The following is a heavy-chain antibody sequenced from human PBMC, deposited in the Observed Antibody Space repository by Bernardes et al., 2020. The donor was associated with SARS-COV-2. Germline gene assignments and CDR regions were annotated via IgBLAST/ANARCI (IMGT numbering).Heavy chain of an antibody. D-gene: IGHD3-22*01. Sequence: GGSLRLSCTASGFTFSNYGMNWVRQAPGKGLEWLAVIRDDGSDKHHADSVKGRFTISRDNSKNTLYLQMNSLREEDTALYYCAREIVVVSSFFDHWGQGTLVTVSS. J-gene: IGHJ4*02. V-gene: IGHV3-33*01. CDR1: GFTFSNYG. CDR3: AREIVVVSSFFDH. CDR2: IRDDGSDK.